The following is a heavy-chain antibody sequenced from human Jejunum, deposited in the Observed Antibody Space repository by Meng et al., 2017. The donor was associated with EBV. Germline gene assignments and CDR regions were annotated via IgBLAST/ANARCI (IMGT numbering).Heavy chain of an antibody. J-gene: IGHJ4*02. CDR1: GGSVSSGGYY. V-gene: IGHV4-61*08. CDR2: IYNSEST. CDR3: ARDQNGSYFAY. Sequence: QVQLPESGPGPVKPSETLSLPCTVSGGSVSSGGYYWSWIRQPPGKGLEWIGYIYNSESTNYKSSLKSRVTISADTSKNQFSLRLSSVTAADTAVYYCARDQNGSYFAYWGQGTLVTVSS. D-gene: IGHD1-26*01.